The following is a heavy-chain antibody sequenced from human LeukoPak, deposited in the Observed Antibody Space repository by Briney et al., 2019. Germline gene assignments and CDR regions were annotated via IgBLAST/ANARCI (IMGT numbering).Heavy chain of an antibody. D-gene: IGHD6-13*01. CDR3: ASCIAEAYNRFDP. J-gene: IGHJ5*02. Sequence: SSVTVSCKGSGGSFSGYAISWVRQAPGHGLGWMGGIIPTFGTAHSAPTFPGRVTITADESTTTAYMELSSLRSEDTAVYCCASCIAEAYNRFDPSGQGTLVTVSS. CDR2: IIPTFGTA. CDR1: GGSFSGYA. V-gene: IGHV1-69*13.